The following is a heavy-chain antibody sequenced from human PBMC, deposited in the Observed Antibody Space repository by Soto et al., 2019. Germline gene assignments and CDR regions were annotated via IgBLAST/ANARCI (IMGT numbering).Heavy chain of an antibody. J-gene: IGHJ5*02. V-gene: IGHV4-34*01. D-gene: IGHD6-6*01. CDR3: ASGTEYSSASHSNWFDP. CDR1: GGSFSGYY. Sequence: SETLSLTCAVYGGSFSGYYWSWIRQPPGKGLEWIGEINHSGSTNYNPSLKSRVTISVDTSKNQFSLKLSSVTAADTAVYYCASGTEYSSASHSNWFDPWSQGTPVTVSS. CDR2: INHSGST.